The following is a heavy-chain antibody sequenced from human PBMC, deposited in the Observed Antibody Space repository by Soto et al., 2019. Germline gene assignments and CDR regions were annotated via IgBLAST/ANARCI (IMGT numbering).Heavy chain of an antibody. CDR1: GYTFTSYS. V-gene: IGHV1-3*01. J-gene: IGHJ4*02. Sequence: ASVKVSCKASGYTFTSYSMHWVRQAPGQRLEWMGWINAGNGNTKYSQKFQGRVTITRDTSASTAYMELSSLRSEDTAVYYCARGTYYYDSSGLDYWGQGTLVTVSS. D-gene: IGHD3-22*01. CDR3: ARGTYYYDSSGLDY. CDR2: INAGNGNT.